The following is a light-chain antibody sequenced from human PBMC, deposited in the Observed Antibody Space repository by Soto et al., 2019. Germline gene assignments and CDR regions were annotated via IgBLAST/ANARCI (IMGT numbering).Light chain of an antibody. Sequence: EVVLTQSPGTLSLSRCERATLSCRASERIYSAYLGWYQQKPGQAPRLLIYGTSNRATGIPDRFSGSGSGTDFTLTISRLEPEDFAVYYCQQYGNSPITFGQGTRLEIK. J-gene: IGKJ5*01. V-gene: IGKV3-20*01. CDR2: GTS. CDR1: ERIYSAY. CDR3: QQYGNSPIT.